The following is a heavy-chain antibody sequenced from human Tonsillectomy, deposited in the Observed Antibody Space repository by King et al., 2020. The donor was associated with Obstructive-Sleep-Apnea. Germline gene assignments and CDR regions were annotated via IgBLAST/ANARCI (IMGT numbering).Heavy chain of an antibody. CDR2: IIPILGIV. D-gene: IGHD3-22*01. Sequence: VQLVESGAEVKKPGSSVKVSCKSSGGTFSKYAISWVRQAPGQVLEWMGRIIPILGIVNYAQKFQGRVTITADTSTNTAYIELISLRSEDTASYYCARGTPYYYDSSGDSLDPGAFDIWGQGTMVTVSS. CDR1: GGTFSKYA. CDR3: ARGTPYYYDSSGDSLDPGAFDI. V-gene: IGHV1-69*09. J-gene: IGHJ3*02.